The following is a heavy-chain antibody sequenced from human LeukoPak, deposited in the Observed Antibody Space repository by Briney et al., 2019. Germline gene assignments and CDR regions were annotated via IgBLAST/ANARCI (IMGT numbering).Heavy chain of an antibody. CDR3: ARRRRDGYNTDYFDY. V-gene: IGHV5-51*01. Sequence: GGALQISFKGSGCGFTSYWIGWVRPVPGKGVEGMGIIYPGDSDTRYSPSFQGQVTISADKSISTAYLQWSSLKASDTAMYYCARRRRDGYNTDYFDYWGQGTLVTVSS. CDR1: GCGFTSYW. J-gene: IGHJ4*02. CDR2: IYPGDSDT. D-gene: IGHD5-24*01.